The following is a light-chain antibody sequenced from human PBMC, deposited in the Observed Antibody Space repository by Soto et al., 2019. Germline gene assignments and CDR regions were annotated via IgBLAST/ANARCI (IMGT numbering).Light chain of an antibody. CDR3: QQSFSPLLT. CDR2: GAS. J-gene: IGKJ4*01. CDR1: QSVSSSY. V-gene: IGKV3-15*01. Sequence: EIVMTQSPATLSLSPGERATLSSRASQSVSSSYLAWYQQKPGQAPRLLIYGASTRATGIPARFSGSGSGTEFTLTISSLQPEDFATYYCQQSFSPLLTFGGGTKVDIK.